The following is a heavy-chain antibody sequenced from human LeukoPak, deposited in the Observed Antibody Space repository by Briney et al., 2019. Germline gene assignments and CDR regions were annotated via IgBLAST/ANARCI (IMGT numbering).Heavy chain of an antibody. CDR1: GLSGSSNF. D-gene: IGHD1-1*01. Sequence: PEGSLRLSCAASGLSGSSNFMTWVRQAPGKGLEWVSAIYSGGSTFYADSVRGRFNISRDNSRKTMFLQMSSLRVEDTAVYYCASSGTASRGAMDVWGQGTTVTVSS. CDR3: ASSGTASRGAMDV. V-gene: IGHV3-66*01. J-gene: IGHJ6*02. CDR2: IYSGGST.